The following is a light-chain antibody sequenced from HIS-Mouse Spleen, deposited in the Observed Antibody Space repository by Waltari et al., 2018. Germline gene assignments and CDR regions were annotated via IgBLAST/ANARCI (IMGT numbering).Light chain of an antibody. V-gene: IGLV1-47*01. J-gene: IGLJ3*02. CDR1: SPHTGCNY. CDR3: AAWDDSLSGPV. Sequence: QSVLTQPPSASGTPGQRVTISCSGSSPHTGCNYLSRYQHPPGTAPKLLIHRNNQRPSGVPDRFSGSKSGTSASLAISGLRSEDEADYYCAAWDDSLSGPVFGGGTKLTVL. CDR2: RNN.